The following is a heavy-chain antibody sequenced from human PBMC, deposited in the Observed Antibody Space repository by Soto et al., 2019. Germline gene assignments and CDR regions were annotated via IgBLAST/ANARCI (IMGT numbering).Heavy chain of an antibody. Sequence: GGSLRLSCAASGFSVTNYWISWVRQAPGKGLEWVANVRRDGRDEYYADSVGGRFTISRDNAKNSVYLQMDSLRAEDTAVYYCASLDSMAAARGYWGQGTQVTVSS. J-gene: IGHJ4*02. V-gene: IGHV3-7*03. CDR1: GFSVTNYW. D-gene: IGHD6-6*01. CDR2: VRRDGRDE. CDR3: ASLDSMAAARGY.